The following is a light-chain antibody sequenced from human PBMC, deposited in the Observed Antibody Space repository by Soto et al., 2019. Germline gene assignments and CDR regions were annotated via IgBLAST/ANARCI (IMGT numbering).Light chain of an antibody. CDR1: QGIGRW. V-gene: IGKV1-5*01. CDR3: QQYNSYLT. J-gene: IGKJ4*01. Sequence: DIQMTQSPSTLSASVGDRVTITCRASQGIGRWLAWYQQKPGKAPKLLIFDASTLESGVPSRFSGSGSGTEFTLTISSLQPDDFATYYCQQYNSYLTFGGGTKVDIK. CDR2: DAS.